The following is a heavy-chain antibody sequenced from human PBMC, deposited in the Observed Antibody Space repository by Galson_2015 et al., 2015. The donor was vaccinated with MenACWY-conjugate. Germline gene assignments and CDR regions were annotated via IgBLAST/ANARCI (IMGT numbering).Heavy chain of an antibody. CDR1: GGTFSSYA. CDR3: ARVLERTATYYFDY. Sequence: SVKVSCKASGGTFSSYAISWVRQAPGQGLEWMGGIIPIFGTANYAQRFQGRVTITADKSTSTAYMELSSLRSEDTAVYYCARVLERTATYYFDYWGQGTLVTVSS. J-gene: IGHJ4*02. D-gene: IGHD1-1*01. V-gene: IGHV1-69*06. CDR2: IIPIFGTA.